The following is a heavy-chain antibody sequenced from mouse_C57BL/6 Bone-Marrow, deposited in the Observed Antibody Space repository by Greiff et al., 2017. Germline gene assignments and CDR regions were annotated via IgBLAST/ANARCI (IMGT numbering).Heavy chain of an antibody. V-gene: IGHV1-55*01. Sequence: QVQLQQPGAELVKPGASVKMSCKASGYTFTSYWITGVKQRPGQGLGRVGDIYPGSGSTNYNEKFKSKATLTVDTSSSTAYMHLISLTSEDSAVYYCARSDYGRSLYAMDYWGQGTSVTVSS. CDR1: GYTFTSYW. CDR3: ARSDYGRSLYAMDY. D-gene: IGHD1-1*01. J-gene: IGHJ4*01. CDR2: IYPGSGST.